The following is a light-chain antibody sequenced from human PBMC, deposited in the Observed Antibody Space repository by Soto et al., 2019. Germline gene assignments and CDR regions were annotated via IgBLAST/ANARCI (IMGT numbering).Light chain of an antibody. J-gene: IGLJ2*01. Sequence: SYELTQPSSVSVSPGQTARSTCSGDVLAKKYARWFQQKPGQAPVLVIYKDSERPSGIPERFSGSSSGTTVTLTISGAQVEDEADYYCYSAADNNLGVFGGGTQLTVL. V-gene: IGLV3-27*01. CDR3: YSAADNNLGV. CDR2: KDS. CDR1: VLAKKY.